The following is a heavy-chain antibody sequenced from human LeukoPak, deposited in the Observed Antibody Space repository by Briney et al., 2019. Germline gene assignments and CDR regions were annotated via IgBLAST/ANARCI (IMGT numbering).Heavy chain of an antibody. CDR2: IKQDGSEI. J-gene: IGHJ4*02. V-gene: IGHV3-7*01. D-gene: IGHD3-10*01. CDR3: TRDRQGSGIYSTDY. Sequence: PGGSLRLSCAASGFTFSNFWTSWVRQVPGEGLEWVANIKQDGSEIHYVDSVKGRFTISRDNAQNSLYLHMHSLRAEDTAVYYCTRDRQGSGIYSTDYWGQGTLVTVSS. CDR1: GFTFSNFW.